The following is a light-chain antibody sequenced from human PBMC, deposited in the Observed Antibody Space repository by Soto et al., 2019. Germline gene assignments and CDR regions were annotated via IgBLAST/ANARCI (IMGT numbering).Light chain of an antibody. CDR2: EGV. J-gene: IGLJ1*01. Sequence: LTQPDSVFASPGQSITISCTRTISNIGGYNIVSWYQQHPGKAPKFIIYEGVNRPSGVSDRFSGSNSGVTASLTISGLQAEDEAEYCCCSYVGATTYVFGSGTKVTVL. CDR3: CSYVGATTYV. CDR1: ISNIGGYNI. V-gene: IGLV2-23*01.